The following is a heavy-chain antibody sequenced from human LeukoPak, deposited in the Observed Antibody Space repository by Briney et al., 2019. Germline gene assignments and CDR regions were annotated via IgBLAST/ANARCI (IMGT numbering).Heavy chain of an antibody. CDR2: IYSGGTT. CDR1: GFTVSSNY. Sequence: GGSLRLSCAASGFTVSSNYMSWVRQAPGRGLEWVSVIYSGGTTNYADSVMGRFTISRDNSKNTLSLQMNSLRAEDTAVYYCARGGYSSSWYHFDYWGQGTLVTVSS. CDR3: ARGGYSSSWYHFDY. J-gene: IGHJ4*02. V-gene: IGHV3-53*01. D-gene: IGHD6-13*01.